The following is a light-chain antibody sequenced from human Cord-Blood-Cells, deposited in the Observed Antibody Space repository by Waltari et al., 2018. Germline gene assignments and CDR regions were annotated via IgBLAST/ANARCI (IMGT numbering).Light chain of an antibody. CDR1: STTIGSNY. CDR2: RNN. J-gene: IGLJ3*02. CDR3: AAWDDSLSGWV. Sequence: QSVRTQPPSASGTPGQRVTISCSGSSTTIGSNYVYWYQQLPGTAPKLLIYRNNQRPSGVPDRFSGSKSGTSASLAISGLRSEDEADYYCAAWDDSLSGWVFGGGTKLTVL. V-gene: IGLV1-47*01.